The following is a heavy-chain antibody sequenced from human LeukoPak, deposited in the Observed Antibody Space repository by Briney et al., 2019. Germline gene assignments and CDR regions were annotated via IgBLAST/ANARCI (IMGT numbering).Heavy chain of an antibody. CDR1: GFTVSSNY. CDR2: IYSGGST. Sequence: GGTLRLSCAASGFTVSSNYMSWVRQAPGKGLEWVSVIYSGGSTYYADSVKGRFTISRHNSKNTLYLQMNSLRAEDTAVYYCARTSGYYSFDYWGQGTLVTVSS. V-gene: IGHV3-53*04. CDR3: ARTSGYYSFDY. D-gene: IGHD3-22*01. J-gene: IGHJ4*02.